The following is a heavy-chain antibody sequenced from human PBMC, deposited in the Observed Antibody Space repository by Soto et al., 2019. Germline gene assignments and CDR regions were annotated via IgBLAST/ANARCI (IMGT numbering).Heavy chain of an antibody. CDR1: GGSISHNDLY. CDR2: IAYSGNT. Sequence: QVQLQESGPGLVKPSQTLSLTCIVSGGSISHNDLYWSWIRQHPGNGLEWIGYIAYSGNTYYNPSLKSRVTILVDTSKNKFSLKVSSVTAADTVVYYGSRPSGSGQSWFDHWGQGTLVTVSA. D-gene: IGHD6-13*01. CDR3: SRPSGSGQSWFDH. V-gene: IGHV4-31*03. J-gene: IGHJ5*02.